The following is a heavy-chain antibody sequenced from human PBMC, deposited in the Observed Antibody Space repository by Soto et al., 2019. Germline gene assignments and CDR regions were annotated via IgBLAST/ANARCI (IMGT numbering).Heavy chain of an antibody. Sequence: GGALRLNGAASGFTFSDPYMDWVRQAPGKGLQWVGRIKNRANSYATDYAASVKGRFTISRDDSKNSVFLQMDSLKTEDTAVYYCTRAPSYYGSGSYHWGQGSLVPVSS. V-gene: IGHV3-72*01. CDR1: GFTFSDPY. CDR2: IKNRANSYAT. D-gene: IGHD3-10*01. CDR3: TRAPSYYGSGSYH. J-gene: IGHJ4*02.